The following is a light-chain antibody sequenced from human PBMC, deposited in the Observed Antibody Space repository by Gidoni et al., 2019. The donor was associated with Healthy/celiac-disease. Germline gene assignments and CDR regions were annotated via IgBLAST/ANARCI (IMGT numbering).Light chain of an antibody. V-gene: IGKV3-15*01. Sequence: IFMTHSPATLSFSPGERATLPCRASQSVSSNLAWSQQKPGQAPRLLIYGASTRATGIPARFSGSGSGTEFTLTISSLQSEDFAVYYCQQYNNWPPWTFGQGTKVEIK. CDR3: QQYNNWPPWT. CDR1: QSVSSN. CDR2: GAS. J-gene: IGKJ1*01.